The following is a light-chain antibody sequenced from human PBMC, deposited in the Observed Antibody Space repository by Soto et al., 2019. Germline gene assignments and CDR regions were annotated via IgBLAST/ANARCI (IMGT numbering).Light chain of an antibody. Sequence: EIVMTQSPATLSVSPGERATLSCRASQSVSSNLAWYQQKPGQAPRLLIYVASTRATGIPARFSGSGSGTEFTLTISRLEPEDFAVYYCQHYGASPWTFGQGTKVDIK. V-gene: IGKV3-15*01. CDR3: QHYGASPWT. CDR2: VAS. CDR1: QSVSSN. J-gene: IGKJ1*01.